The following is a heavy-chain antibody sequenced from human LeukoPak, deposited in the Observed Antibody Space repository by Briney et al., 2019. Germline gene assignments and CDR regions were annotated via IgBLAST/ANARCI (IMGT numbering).Heavy chain of an antibody. J-gene: IGHJ4*02. CDR3: ARIGYSGYDSSY. Sequence: SETLSLTCAVYGGSISSSSYYWGWIRQPPGTGLEWIGSIYYSGSTYYNPSLKSRVTISVDTSKNQFSLKLSSVTAADTAVYYCARIGYSGYDSSYWGQGTLVTVSS. V-gene: IGHV4-39*07. D-gene: IGHD5-12*01. CDR2: IYYSGST. CDR1: GGSISSSSYY.